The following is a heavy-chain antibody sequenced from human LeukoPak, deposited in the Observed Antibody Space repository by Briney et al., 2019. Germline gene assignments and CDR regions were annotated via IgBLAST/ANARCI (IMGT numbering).Heavy chain of an antibody. Sequence: GASVKVSCKASGYTFTSYAMHWVRQAPGQRLEWMGWISAYNGNTNYAQKLQGRVTMTTDTSTSTAYMELRSLRSDDAAVYYCARERRAWELHLSDFDYWGQGTLVTVSS. CDR3: ARERRAWELHLSDFDY. CDR1: GYTFTSYA. J-gene: IGHJ4*02. D-gene: IGHD1-26*01. V-gene: IGHV1-18*01. CDR2: ISAYNGNT.